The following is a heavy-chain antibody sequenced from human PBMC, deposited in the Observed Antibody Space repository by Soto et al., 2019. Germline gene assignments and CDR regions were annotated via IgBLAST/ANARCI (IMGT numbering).Heavy chain of an antibody. CDR2: ISRSGDNI. D-gene: IGHD3-22*01. CDR1: GFTFSLCA. Sequence: EVQLLESGGGLVQPGGSLRLSCAASGFTFSLCAMSWVRQAPGKGLEWVSAISRSGDNIYYAGSVKGRFTISRDNSRNTLYLQMNSLRAKDTAVYYCARREYYDTTGYFDYWGQGTLVTVS. V-gene: IGHV3-23*01. CDR3: ARREYYDTTGYFDY. J-gene: IGHJ4*02.